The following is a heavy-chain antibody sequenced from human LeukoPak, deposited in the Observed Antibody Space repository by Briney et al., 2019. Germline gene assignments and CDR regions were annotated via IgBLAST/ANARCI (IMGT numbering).Heavy chain of an antibody. CDR3: ARGGIAARPDYYYYMDV. CDR1: GGSISSGGYY. J-gene: IGHJ6*03. D-gene: IGHD6-6*01. V-gene: IGHV4-31*03. CDR2: IYYSGST. Sequence: SQTLSLTCTVSGGSISSGGYYWSWIRQHPGKGLEWIGYIYYSGSTYYNPSLKSRVTISVDTSKNQFSLKLSSVTAADTAVYCCARGGIAARPDYYYYMDVWGKGTTVTVSS.